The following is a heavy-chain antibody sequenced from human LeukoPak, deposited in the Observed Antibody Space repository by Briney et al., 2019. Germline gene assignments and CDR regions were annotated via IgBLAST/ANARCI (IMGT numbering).Heavy chain of an antibody. J-gene: IGHJ4*02. CDR2: FDVIDAKT. V-gene: IGHV1-24*01. CDR1: ESSLTELS. CDR3: AAGRPYSLLDY. D-gene: IGHD5-18*01. Sequence: GASVKVSCTVSESSLTELSLYWVRQAPGKGLEWMGGFDVIDAKTFYAQKFQGRVTMTEDSSTDTAYMELSSLRSDDTAFYYCAAGRPYSLLDYWGQGTLLTVSS.